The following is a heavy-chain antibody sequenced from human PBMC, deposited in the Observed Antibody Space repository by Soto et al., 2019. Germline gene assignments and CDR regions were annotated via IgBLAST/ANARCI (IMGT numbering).Heavy chain of an antibody. D-gene: IGHD6-19*01. CDR3: ARGDVAGYFDY. J-gene: IGHJ4*02. Sequence: EVQLVESGGGLVQPGGSLRLSCAASGFTFSSYWMSWVRQAPGKGLEWVANIKQDGSEKYYVDSVKGRFTISRDNAKNSLYLQMNGLRAEDTAVYYCARGDVAGYFDYWGQGTLVTVSS. CDR1: GFTFSSYW. V-gene: IGHV3-7*04. CDR2: IKQDGSEK.